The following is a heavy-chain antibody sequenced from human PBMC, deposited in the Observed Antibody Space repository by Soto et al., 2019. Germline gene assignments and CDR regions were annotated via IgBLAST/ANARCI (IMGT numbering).Heavy chain of an antibody. CDR1: GGSISSSSYY. CDR3: ARLGARREYYDFWSGSHAFDI. J-gene: IGHJ3*02. CDR2: IYYSGST. V-gene: IGHV4-39*01. D-gene: IGHD3-3*01. Sequence: SETLSLTCTVSGGSISSSSYYWGWIRQPPGKGLEWIGSIYYSGSTYYNPSLKSRVTISVDTSKNQFSLKLSSVTAADTAVYYCARLGARREYYDFWSGSHAFDIWGQGTMVTVSS.